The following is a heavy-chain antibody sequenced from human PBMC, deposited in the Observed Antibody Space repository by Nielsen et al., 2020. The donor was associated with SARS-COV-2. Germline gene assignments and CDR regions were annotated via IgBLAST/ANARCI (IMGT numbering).Heavy chain of an antibody. CDR2: ISSSSSYI. D-gene: IGHD6-19*01. CDR3: ARIDSSGWYRGRDY. J-gene: IGHJ4*02. V-gene: IGHV3-21*01. CDR1: GFTFSSYS. Sequence: GESLKISCAASGFTFSSYSMNWVRQAPGKGLEWVSSISSSSSYIYYADSVKGRFTISRDNAKNSLYLQMNSLRAEDTAVYYCARIDSSGWYRGRDYWGQGTLVTVSS.